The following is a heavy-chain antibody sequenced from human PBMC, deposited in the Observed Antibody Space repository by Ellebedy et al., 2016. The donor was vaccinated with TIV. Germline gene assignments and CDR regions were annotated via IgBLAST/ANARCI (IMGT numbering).Heavy chain of an antibody. CDR2: IYYSGST. J-gene: IGHJ2*01. Sequence: GSLRLXXTVSGGSISSSSYYWGWIRQPPGKGLEWIGCIYYSGSTYYNPSLKSRVTISVDTSKNQFSLKLSSVTAADTAVYYCARQPGLGLTGPYWYFDLWGRGTLVTVSS. V-gene: IGHV4-39*01. D-gene: IGHD7-27*01. CDR3: ARQPGLGLTGPYWYFDL. CDR1: GGSISSSSYY.